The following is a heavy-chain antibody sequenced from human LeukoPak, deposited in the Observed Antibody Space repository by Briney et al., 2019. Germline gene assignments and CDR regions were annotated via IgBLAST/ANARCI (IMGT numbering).Heavy chain of an antibody. CDR2: LYYGGST. V-gene: IGHV4-39*07. D-gene: IGHD3-22*01. CDR3: ARLGICNYYDSSGYSHVGRPCYYYYMDV. CDR1: GGSITTDNYY. J-gene: IGHJ6*03. Sequence: KTSEALSLTCTVSGGSITTDNYYWDWIRQSPGRGLEWIGSLYYGGSTYYNPSLKSRLTISVDTSKNQFSLKLSSVTAADTAVYYCARLGICNYYDSSGYSHVGRPCYYYYMDVWGKGTTVTISS.